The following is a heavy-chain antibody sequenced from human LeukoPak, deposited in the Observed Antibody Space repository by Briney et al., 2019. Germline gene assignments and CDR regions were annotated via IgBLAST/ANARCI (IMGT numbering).Heavy chain of an antibody. J-gene: IGHJ6*03. V-gene: IGHV6-1*01. CDR3: ARQQLEWATIRNVGYYQYYYMDV. CDR1: GDSVSSNSAA. CDR2: TYYRSKWYN. Sequence: SQTLSLTCAISGDSVSSNSAAWNWIRQSPSRGLEWLGRTYYRSKWYNDYAVSVKSRITINPDTSKNQFSLQLNSVTPEDTAVYYCARQQLEWATIRNVGYYQYYYMDVWGKGTTVTVSS. D-gene: IGHD1-1*01.